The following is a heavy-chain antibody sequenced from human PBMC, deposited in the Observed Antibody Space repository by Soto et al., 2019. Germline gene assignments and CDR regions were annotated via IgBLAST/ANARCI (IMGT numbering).Heavy chain of an antibody. J-gene: IGHJ4*02. D-gene: IGHD6-19*01. CDR1: GFTFSSSW. CDR3: ARGPSGWFGYDY. Sequence: VHLVESGGGLVQPGGSLRLSCAASGFTFSSSWMHWVRQAPGKGLVWVSRINSGASTTNYADSVKGRFTISRDNAKNTLYLQMDSLTAEDTAVYYCARGPSGWFGYDYWGQGTLVTVSS. V-gene: IGHV3-74*01. CDR2: INSGASTT.